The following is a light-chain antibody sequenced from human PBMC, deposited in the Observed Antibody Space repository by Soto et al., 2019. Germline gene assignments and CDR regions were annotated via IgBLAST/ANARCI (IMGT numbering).Light chain of an antibody. J-gene: IGLJ2*01. Sequence: QSALTQPRSVSGSPGQSVTISCTGTSSDVGGYNYVSWYQQHPGKAPKLMIYDVSKRPSGVPDRFSGSKSGTTASLTISGLQDEDEADYDCGSSAGSYTFSVVFGGGTTLTVL. V-gene: IGLV2-11*01. CDR2: DVS. CDR1: SSDVGGYNY. CDR3: GSSAGSYTFSVV.